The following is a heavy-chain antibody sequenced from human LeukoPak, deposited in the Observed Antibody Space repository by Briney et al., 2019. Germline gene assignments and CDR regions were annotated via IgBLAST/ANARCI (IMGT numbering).Heavy chain of an antibody. D-gene: IGHD3-10*01. V-gene: IGHV1-69*13. Sequence: GASVKVSCKASGGTFGSYAISWVRQAPGQGLEWMGGIIPIFGTANYAQKFQGRVTITADESTSTAYMELSSLRSEDTAVYYCARVPMVRANWFDPWGQGTLVTVSS. J-gene: IGHJ5*02. CDR2: IIPIFGTA. CDR3: ARVPMVRANWFDP. CDR1: GGTFGSYA.